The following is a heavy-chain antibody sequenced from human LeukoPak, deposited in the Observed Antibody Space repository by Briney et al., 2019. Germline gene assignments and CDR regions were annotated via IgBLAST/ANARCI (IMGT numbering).Heavy chain of an antibody. V-gene: IGHV3-53*01. CDR2: IYSDGST. CDR1: GFTVSSNY. Sequence: PGGSLRHSCAASGFTVSSNYMSWVRQAPGKGLEWVSVIYSDGSTYYADSVKGRFTISRDNSKNTLYLQMNSLRAEDTAVYYCTGLDSGGWYDYWGQGTLVTVSS. J-gene: IGHJ4*02. CDR3: TGLDSGGWYDY. D-gene: IGHD6-19*01.